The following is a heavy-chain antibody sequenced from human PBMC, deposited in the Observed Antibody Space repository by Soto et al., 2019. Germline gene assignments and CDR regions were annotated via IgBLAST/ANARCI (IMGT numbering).Heavy chain of an antibody. J-gene: IGHJ4*02. CDR1: GYSISTGFN. Sequence: PSETLSLTCAVSGYSISTGFNWGWIRQPPGRGLEWIGSIYHIWRTYYTLSLKSRVPTSADTPKNQISPKLISVTAADTALFYCARDWGTGLYPFDSWGQGTLVTVSS. CDR3: ARDWGTGLYPFDS. CDR2: IYHIWRT. D-gene: IGHD3-16*02. V-gene: IGHV4-38-2*02.